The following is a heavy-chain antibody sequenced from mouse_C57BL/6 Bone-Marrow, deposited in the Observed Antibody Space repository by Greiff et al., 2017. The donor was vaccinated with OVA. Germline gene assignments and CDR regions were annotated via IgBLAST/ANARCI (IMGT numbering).Heavy chain of an antibody. V-gene: IGHV1-26*01. D-gene: IGHD1-1*01. CDR3: AREGYYYGSTFYDMDY. J-gene: IGHJ4*01. CDR1: GYTFTDYY. Sequence: EVQLQQSGPELVKPGASVKISCKASGYTFTDYYMNWVKQSHGKSLEWIGDINPNNGGTSYNQKFKGKATLTVDKSSSTAYMELRSLTSEDSAVYYCAREGYYYGSTFYDMDYWGQGTSVTVSS. CDR2: INPNNGGT.